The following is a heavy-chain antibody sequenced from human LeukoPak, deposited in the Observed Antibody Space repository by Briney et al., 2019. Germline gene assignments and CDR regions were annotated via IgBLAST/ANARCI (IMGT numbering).Heavy chain of an antibody. CDR2: IYYSGST. CDR3: ARLPDYYDSNGYYFDY. Sequence: SETLSLTCTVSGGSISSYYWSWIRQPPGKGLEWIGYIYYSGSTNYNPSLKSRVTISVDTPKNQFSLKLSSVTAADTAVYYCARLPDYYDSNGYYFDYWGQGTLVTVSS. V-gene: IGHV4-59*01. D-gene: IGHD3-22*01. CDR1: GGSISSYY. J-gene: IGHJ4*02.